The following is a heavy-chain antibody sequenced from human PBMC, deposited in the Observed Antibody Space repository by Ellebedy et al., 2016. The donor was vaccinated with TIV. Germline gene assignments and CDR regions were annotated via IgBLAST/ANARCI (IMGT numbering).Heavy chain of an antibody. CDR2: ISWNSGGM. J-gene: IGHJ4*02. CDR3: AKSSIAATATCFDD. D-gene: IGHD6-13*01. CDR1: GFTFSNHG. V-gene: IGHV3-9*01. Sequence: GGSLRLSCAASGFTFSNHGISWVRQAPGKGLEWVSGISWNSGGMVYSDSVKGRFTISRDNVKNSLYLQMNSLRAEDSALYYCAKSSIAATATCFDDWGQGTLVIVSS.